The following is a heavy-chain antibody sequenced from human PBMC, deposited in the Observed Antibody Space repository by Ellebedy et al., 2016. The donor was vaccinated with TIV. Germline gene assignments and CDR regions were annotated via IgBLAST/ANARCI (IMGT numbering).Heavy chain of an antibody. D-gene: IGHD3-22*01. Sequence: ASVKVSCKVSGYTLTELSMHWVRQAPGKGLEWMGGFDPEDGETIYAQKFQGRATMTEDTSTDTAYMELSSLRSEDTAVYYCARDRITMIVVVIRNPNDAFDIWGQGTMVTVSS. CDR3: ARDRITMIVVVIRNPNDAFDI. CDR2: FDPEDGET. CDR1: GYTLTELS. J-gene: IGHJ3*02. V-gene: IGHV1-24*01.